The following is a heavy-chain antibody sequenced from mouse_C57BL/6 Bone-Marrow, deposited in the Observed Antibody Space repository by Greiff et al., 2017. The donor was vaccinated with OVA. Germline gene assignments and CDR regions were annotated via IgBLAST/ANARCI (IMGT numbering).Heavy chain of an antibody. D-gene: IGHD2-10*02. CDR1: GYTFTDYY. V-gene: IGHV1-76*01. J-gene: IGHJ1*03. Sequence: VQLQQSGAELVRPGASVKLSCKASGYTFTDYYINWVKQRPGQGLEWIARIYPGSGNTYYNEKFKGKATLTAEKSSSTAYMQLSSLTSEDSAVYFCARGRYGNYVPYWYFDVWGTGTTVTVSS. CDR2: IYPGSGNT. CDR3: ARGRYGNYVPYWYFDV.